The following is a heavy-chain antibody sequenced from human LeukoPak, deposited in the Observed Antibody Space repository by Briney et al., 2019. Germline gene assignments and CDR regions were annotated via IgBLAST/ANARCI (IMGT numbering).Heavy chain of an antibody. J-gene: IGHJ4*02. V-gene: IGHV3-30*02. Sequence: GGSLRLSCAASGFTFSSYGMHWVRQAPGKGLEWVAFIRYDGSNKYYADSVKGRFTISRDNSKNTLYLQMNSLRAEDTAVYYCARDPPEGDFIDYWGQGTLVTVSS. CDR3: ARDPPEGDFIDY. CDR2: IRYDGSNK. D-gene: IGHD2-21*02. CDR1: GFTFSSYG.